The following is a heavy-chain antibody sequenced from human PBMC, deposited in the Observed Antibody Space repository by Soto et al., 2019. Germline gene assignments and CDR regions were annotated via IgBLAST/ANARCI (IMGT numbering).Heavy chain of an antibody. CDR3: ARGPTDYYDNSANYFLDY. Sequence: ASVKVSCKASGYTFITYGVSWVRQAPGQGLDWLGWISTYNGNTRNAERLQGRVTMTTDTTTNTAYMELRILRSDDTAVYFFARGPTDYYDNSANYFLDYWGQGTLVTVSS. CDR1: GYTFITYG. CDR2: ISTYNGNT. D-gene: IGHD3-22*01. V-gene: IGHV1-18*01. J-gene: IGHJ4*02.